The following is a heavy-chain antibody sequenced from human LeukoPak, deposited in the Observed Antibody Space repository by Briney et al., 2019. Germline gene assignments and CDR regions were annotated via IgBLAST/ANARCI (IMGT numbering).Heavy chain of an antibody. CDR1: GGSISSYY. D-gene: IGHD2-8*02. J-gene: IGHJ4*02. Sequence: SETLSLTCTVSGGSISSYYWSWIRQPPGKGLEWIGYIYYSGSTNYNPSLKSRVTISVDTSKNQFSLKLSSVTAADTAVYYCARHLNRWGNQVYVDYWGQGTLVTVSS. V-gene: IGHV4-59*08. CDR2: IYYSGST. CDR3: ARHLNRWGNQVYVDY.